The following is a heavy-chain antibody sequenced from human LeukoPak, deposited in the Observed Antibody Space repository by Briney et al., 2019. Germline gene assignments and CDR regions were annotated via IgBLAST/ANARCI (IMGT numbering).Heavy chain of an antibody. CDR3: ARGIAAAGVWFDP. CDR1: GGSISSYY. Sequence: PSETLSLTCTVSGGSISSYYWSWIRQPPGKGLEWIGYIYYSGSTNYNPSLKNRVTISVDTSKNQFSLKLSSVTAADTAVYYCARGIAAAGVWFDPWGQGTLVTVSS. J-gene: IGHJ5*02. V-gene: IGHV4-59*01. CDR2: IYYSGST. D-gene: IGHD6-13*01.